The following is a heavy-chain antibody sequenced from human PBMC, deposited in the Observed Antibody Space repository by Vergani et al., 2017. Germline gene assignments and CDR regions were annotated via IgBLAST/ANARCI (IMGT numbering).Heavy chain of an antibody. J-gene: IGHJ4*02. CDR1: GYTFTGYY. V-gene: IGHV1-2*02. CDR2: INPNSGGT. D-gene: IGHD6-13*01. Sequence: QVQLVQSGAEVKKPGASVKVSCKASGYTFTGYYMHWVRQAPGQGLEWMGWINPNSGGTNYAQKFQGRVTMTRDTSISTAYLELSRLRSGDTAVYYCARDFGVIAAAAYYFDYWGQGTLVTVSS. CDR3: ARDFGVIAAAAYYFDY.